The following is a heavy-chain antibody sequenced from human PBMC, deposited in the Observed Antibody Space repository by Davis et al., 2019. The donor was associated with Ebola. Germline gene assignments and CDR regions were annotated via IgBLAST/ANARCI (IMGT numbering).Heavy chain of an antibody. CDR3: ARSRSNDVGNNWFDP. Sequence: GESLKISCAASGFTFSDYYMSWIRQAPGKGLEWVSYISSSCSYTNYADSVKGRFTISRDNAKNSLYLQMNSLRAEDTAVYYCARSRSNDVGNNWFDPWGQGTLVTVSS. J-gene: IGHJ5*02. D-gene: IGHD1-1*01. V-gene: IGHV3-11*06. CDR1: GFTFSDYY. CDR2: ISSSCSYT.